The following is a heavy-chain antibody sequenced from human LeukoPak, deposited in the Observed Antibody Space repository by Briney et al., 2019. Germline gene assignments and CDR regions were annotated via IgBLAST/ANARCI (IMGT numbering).Heavy chain of an antibody. D-gene: IGHD3-10*02. V-gene: IGHV4-34*01. CDR3: ARATRRPTSSISNNARGPFDY. CDR1: GGSFSGYY. J-gene: IGHJ4*02. CDR2: INHSGST. Sequence: PSETLSLTCAVYGGSFSGYYWSWIRQPPGKGLEWFGEINHSGSTNYNPSLKSRVTISVDTSKNQFSLKLSSVTAADTAVYYCARATRRPTSSISNNARGPFDYWGQGTLVTVSS.